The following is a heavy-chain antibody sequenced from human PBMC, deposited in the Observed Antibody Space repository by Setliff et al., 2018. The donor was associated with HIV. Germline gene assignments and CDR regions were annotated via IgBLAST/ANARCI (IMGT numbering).Heavy chain of an antibody. J-gene: IGHJ5*02. Sequence: PGGSLRLSCLASGFTFTGLTFTDYNMNWVRQAPGKGLEWVSYISSSNSIYYADSVRGRFTISRDNAKSSLYLQMTSLRAEDTAVYYCARDHRPSNNNWHHWFDPRGQGTLVTVSS. V-gene: IGHV3-48*01. CDR1: GFTFTGLTFTDYN. CDR2: ISSSNSI. CDR3: ARDHRPSNNNWHHWFDP. D-gene: IGHD1-1*01.